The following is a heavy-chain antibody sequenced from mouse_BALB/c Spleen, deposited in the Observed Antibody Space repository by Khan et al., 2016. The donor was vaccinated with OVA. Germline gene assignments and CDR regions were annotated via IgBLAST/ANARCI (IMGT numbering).Heavy chain of an antibody. J-gene: IGHJ2*01. Sequence: EVKLQESGPGLVKPSQSLSLTCTVTGYSITSDYAWNWIRQFPGNKLEWMGYISYSGNTKYNPSLKSRISITRDTSENQFFLQLNSVTIEDTATYYCARIYGGDFDYGGQGTTRTVSS. V-gene: IGHV3-2*02. CDR3: ARIYGGDFDY. CDR2: ISYSGNT. CDR1: GYSITSDYA. D-gene: IGHD1-1*01.